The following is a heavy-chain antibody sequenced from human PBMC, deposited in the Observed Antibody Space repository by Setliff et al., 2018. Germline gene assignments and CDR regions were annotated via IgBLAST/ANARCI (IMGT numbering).Heavy chain of an antibody. J-gene: IGHJ4*02. CDR1: GYTLTELS. D-gene: IGHD5-18*01. CDR3: ARAPLESGYNYGQGHYFDY. Sequence: ASVKVSCKVSGYTLTELSMHWVRQAPGKGLEWMGGFDPEDGETIYAQKFQGRVTMTRDTSTSTVYMELSSLRSEDTAVYYCARAPLESGYNYGQGHYFDYWGQGTLVTVSS. CDR2: FDPEDGET. V-gene: IGHV1-24*01.